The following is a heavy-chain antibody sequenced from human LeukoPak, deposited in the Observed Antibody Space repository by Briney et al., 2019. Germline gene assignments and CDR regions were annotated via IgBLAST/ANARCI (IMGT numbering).Heavy chain of an antibody. V-gene: IGHV3-23*01. CDR3: AKGISSTSCFDY. Sequence: GGSLRLSCAASGFTFSDYYMSWIRQAPGKGLEWVSAISGSGGSTYYADSVKGRFTISRDNSKNTLYLQMNSLRAEDTAVYYCAKGISSTSCFDYWGQGTLVTVSS. J-gene: IGHJ4*02. CDR2: ISGSGGST. D-gene: IGHD2-2*01. CDR1: GFTFSDYY.